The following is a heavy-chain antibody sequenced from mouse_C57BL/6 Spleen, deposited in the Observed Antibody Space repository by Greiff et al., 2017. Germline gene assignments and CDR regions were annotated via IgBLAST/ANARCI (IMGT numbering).Heavy chain of an antibody. CDR3: AKGYIDV. CDR2: IDPSDSYT. V-gene: IGHV1-69*01. J-gene: IGHJ1*03. CDR1: GYTFTSYW. Sequence: QVQLQQPGAELVMPGASVKLSCKASGYTFTSYWMHWVKQRPGQGLEWIGEIDPSDSYTNYTQKFKGKSTLTVDKSSSTAYMQLSRLTSEDTAVCYGAKGYIDVWGTGTTVTVSS.